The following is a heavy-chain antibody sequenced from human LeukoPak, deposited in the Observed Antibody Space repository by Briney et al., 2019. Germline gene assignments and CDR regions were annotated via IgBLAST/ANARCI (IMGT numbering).Heavy chain of an antibody. V-gene: IGHV3-23*01. D-gene: IGHD4-17*01. CDR2: ISGSGGST. CDR1: GFTFSSYV. J-gene: IGHJ4*02. Sequence: GGSLRLSCAASGFTFSSYVMSWVRQAPGKGLEWVSAISGSGGSTYYADSMKGRFTISRDNSKNTLYLQMNSLRAEDTAVYYCAKDAVSFGDYPTHFDYWGQGTLVTVSS. CDR3: AKDAVSFGDYPTHFDY.